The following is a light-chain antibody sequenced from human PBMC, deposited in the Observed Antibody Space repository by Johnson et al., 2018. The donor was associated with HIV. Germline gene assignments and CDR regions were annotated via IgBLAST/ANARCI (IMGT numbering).Light chain of an antibody. V-gene: IGLV1-51*01. CDR3: GTWDSSLSVYV. J-gene: IGLJ1*01. CDR1: SSNIGNNY. CDR2: DNN. Sequence: SVLTQPPSVSAAPGQKVTISCSGSSSNIGNNYVSWYQQLPGTAPKLLIYDNNKRPSGIPDRFSGSKSGTSATLGITGLQTGDEADYYCGTWDSSLSVYVVATGTKLTVL.